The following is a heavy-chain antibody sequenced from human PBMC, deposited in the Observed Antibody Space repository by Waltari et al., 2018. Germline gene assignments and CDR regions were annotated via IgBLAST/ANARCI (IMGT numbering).Heavy chain of an antibody. J-gene: IGHJ4*01. D-gene: IGHD3-10*01. CDR3: ARAGSYYGSGSYYPYFDY. CDR1: GFTFSSYA. V-gene: IGHV3-30-3*01. Sequence: QVQLVESGGGVVQPGRSLRLSCAASGFTFSSYAMHWVRQAPGKGLEWVAVISYDGSNKYYADSVKGRFTISRDNSKNTLYLQMNSLRAEDTAVYYCARAGSYYGSGSYYPYFDYLGQGTLVTVSS. CDR2: ISYDGSNK.